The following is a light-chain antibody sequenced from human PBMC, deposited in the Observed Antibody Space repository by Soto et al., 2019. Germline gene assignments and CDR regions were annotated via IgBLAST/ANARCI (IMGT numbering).Light chain of an antibody. Sequence: AIQMTQSPSSLSASVGGRVTIACRASQGIRNDLGWYQQKPGKAPKLLIYAASSLQSGVPSRFSGSGSGTDFTLTISSLQPEDFATYYCQQYNSYRTFGQGTKVDI. CDR2: AAS. J-gene: IGKJ1*01. V-gene: IGKV1-6*01. CDR1: QGIRND. CDR3: QQYNSYRT.